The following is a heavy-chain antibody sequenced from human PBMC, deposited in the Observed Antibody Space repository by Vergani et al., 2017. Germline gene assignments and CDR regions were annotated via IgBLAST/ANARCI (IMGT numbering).Heavy chain of an antibody. Sequence: EVQLLESGGDLVQPGGSLRLSCAASGFTFNHYAMNRVRQAPGKGLEWVSGISGSVGSTYYADSLKGRFTISRDSSKNTLELQMNSLSAEDTAVYYCAKANPRNSGYDYLYYYHAMDVWGQGTTVTVSS. CDR2: ISGSVGST. V-gene: IGHV3-23*01. J-gene: IGHJ6*02. D-gene: IGHD5-12*01. CDR1: GFTFNHYA. CDR3: AKANPRNSGYDYLYYYHAMDV.